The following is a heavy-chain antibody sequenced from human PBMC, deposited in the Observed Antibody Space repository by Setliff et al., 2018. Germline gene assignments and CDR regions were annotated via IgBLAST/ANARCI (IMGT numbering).Heavy chain of an antibody. CDR2: IYYSGSTS. CDR1: GGSISSGGYY. D-gene: IGHD2-2*01. CDR3: ARDHCSSTSCYVSY. V-gene: IGHV4-31*03. J-gene: IGHJ4*02. Sequence: SETLSLTCTVSGGSISSGGYYWSWIRQHPGKGLEWIGYIYYSGSTSYYNPSLMSRVTISVDTSKNQFSLKLSSVTAADTAVYYCARDHCSSTSCYVSYWGQGTLVTVSS.